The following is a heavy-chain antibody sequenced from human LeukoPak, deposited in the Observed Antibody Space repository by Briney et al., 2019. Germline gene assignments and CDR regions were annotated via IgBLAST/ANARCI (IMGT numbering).Heavy chain of an antibody. CDR1: GDSISNTRYH. CDR3: AREIVSSVES. Sequence: SETLSLTCTVSGDSISNTRYHWGWIRQPPGKGLEWIGSICYSGATYYNPSLKSRVTISVDTSRNHFSLKLSSVTAADTAVYHCAREIVSSVESWGQGSLVTVSS. D-gene: IGHD6-6*01. CDR2: ICYSGAT. J-gene: IGHJ4*02. V-gene: IGHV4-39*02.